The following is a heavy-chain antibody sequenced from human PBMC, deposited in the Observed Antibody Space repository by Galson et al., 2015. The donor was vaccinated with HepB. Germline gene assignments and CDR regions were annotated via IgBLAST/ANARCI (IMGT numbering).Heavy chain of an antibody. Sequence: PALVKPTQTLTLTCTFSGFSFTTSGMCVSWIRQPPGKALEWLALIDWDDDKYYSTSLKTRLTISKDTSKNQVVLTMTNMDPVDTAMYYCARIAWGSYYFDHWGQGALVIVSS. CDR2: IDWDDDK. D-gene: IGHD7-27*01. CDR1: GFSFTTSGMC. CDR3: ARIAWGSYYFDH. J-gene: IGHJ4*02. V-gene: IGHV2-70*01.